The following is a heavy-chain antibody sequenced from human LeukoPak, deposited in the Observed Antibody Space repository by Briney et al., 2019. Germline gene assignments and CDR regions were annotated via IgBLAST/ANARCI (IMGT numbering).Heavy chain of an antibody. V-gene: IGHV4-34*01. D-gene: IGHD3-10*01. CDR1: GGSFSGYY. CDR3: ARQNYYGSGSYYNEGHYFDY. CDR2: IYYSGST. J-gene: IGHJ4*02. Sequence: SETLSLTCAVYGGSFSGYYWSWIRQPPGKGLEWIGNIYYSGSTYYNPSLKSRVTISVDMSKNQFSLRLSSVTAADTAVYYCARQNYYGSGSYYNEGHYFDYWGQGTLVTVSS.